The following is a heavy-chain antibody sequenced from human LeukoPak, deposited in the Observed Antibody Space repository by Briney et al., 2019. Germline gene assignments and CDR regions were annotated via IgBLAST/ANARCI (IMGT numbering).Heavy chain of an antibody. J-gene: IGHJ4*02. CDR1: GFTFSTSA. CDR2: ISSASGTR. V-gene: IGHV3-48*02. CDR3: ARFGESGG. D-gene: IGHD3-10*01. Sequence: GGSLRLSCAASGFTFSTSAMNWVRQAPGKGLEWVSYISSASGTRYYADSVKGRFTISRDNAKDSLYLQMNSLRDEDTAVYYCARFGESGGWGQGTLVTVSS.